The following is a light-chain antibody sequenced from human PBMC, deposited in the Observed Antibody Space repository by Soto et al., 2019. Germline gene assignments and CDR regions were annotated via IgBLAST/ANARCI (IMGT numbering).Light chain of an antibody. CDR1: SSNIGSNT. J-gene: IGLJ3*02. V-gene: IGLV1-44*01. CDR3: AAWDDSLSWV. Sequence: QSVLTQPPSASGTPGQRVTISCSGSSSNIGSNTVNWYQQLPGPAPKHLIFSNNQRPSGVPDRFSGSKSGTSASLAISGLQPEDEADYYCAAWDDSLSWVFGGGTKLTVL. CDR2: SNN.